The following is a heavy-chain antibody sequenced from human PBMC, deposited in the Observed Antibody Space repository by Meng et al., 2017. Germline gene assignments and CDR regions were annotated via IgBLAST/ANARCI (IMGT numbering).Heavy chain of an antibody. J-gene: IGHJ4*02. CDR3: ARGGVVVAATSNEVNY. CDR2: ISYDGSNK. CDR1: GFTFSSYA. Sequence: GGSLRFSCAASGFTFSSYAMHWVRQAPGKGLEWVAVISYDGSNKYYADSVKGRFTISRDNYKHTLYLQMHSLRAEDTAVYYCARGGVVVAATSNEVNYWGRGTLVTVSS. V-gene: IGHV3-30*04. D-gene: IGHD2-15*01.